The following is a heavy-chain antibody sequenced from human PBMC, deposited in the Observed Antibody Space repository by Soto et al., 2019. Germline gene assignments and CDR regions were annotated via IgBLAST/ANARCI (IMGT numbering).Heavy chain of an antibody. CDR2: INAGNGNT. V-gene: IGHV1-3*01. Sequence: GASVKVSCKASGYTFTSYAMHWVRQAPGQRLEWMGWINAGNGNTKYSQKFQGRVTITRDTSASTAYMELSSLRSEDTAAYYCARDKTDYSNLMVYWGQGTLVTVSS. D-gene: IGHD4-4*01. CDR3: ARDKTDYSNLMVY. J-gene: IGHJ4*02. CDR1: GYTFTSYA.